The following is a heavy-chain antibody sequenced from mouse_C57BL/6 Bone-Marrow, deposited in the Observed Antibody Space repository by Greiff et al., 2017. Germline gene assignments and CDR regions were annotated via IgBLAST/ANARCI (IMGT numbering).Heavy chain of an antibody. J-gene: IGHJ4*01. CDR3: ARERGYAMDY. CDR2: IDPSDSYT. CDR1: GYTFTSYW. V-gene: IGHV1-69*01. Sequence: VQLQESGAELVMPGASVKLSCKASGYTFTSYWMHWVKQRPGQGLEWIGGIDPSDSYTNYNQKFKGKSTLTVDKSSSTAYMQLSSLTSEDSSVYYCARERGYAMDYWGQGTSVTVSS.